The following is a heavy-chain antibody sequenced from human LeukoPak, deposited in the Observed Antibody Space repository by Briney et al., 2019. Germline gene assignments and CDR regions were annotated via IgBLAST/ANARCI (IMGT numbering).Heavy chain of an antibody. CDR1: GFTFSSYG. J-gene: IGHJ4*02. D-gene: IGHD3-3*01. V-gene: IGHV3-30*18. CDR2: ISYDGSNK. Sequence: GGSLRLSCAASGFTFSSYGMHWVRQAPGKGLEWVAVISYDGSNKYYADSVKGRFTISRDNSKNTLYLQMNSLRAEDTAVYYCAKIAFGVVINRPFDYWGQGTLVTVSS. CDR3: AKIAFGVVINRPFDY.